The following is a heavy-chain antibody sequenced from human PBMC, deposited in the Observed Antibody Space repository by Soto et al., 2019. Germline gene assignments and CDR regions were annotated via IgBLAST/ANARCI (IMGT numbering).Heavy chain of an antibody. V-gene: IGHV3-15*01. CDR3: TTDPNYYHSSRYRPDY. D-gene: IGHD3-22*01. J-gene: IGHJ4*02. CDR2: IKSKTDGGTT. CDR1: GFTFSNAW. Sequence: GGSLRLSCAVSGFTFSNAWMSWVRQAPGKGLEWVGRIKSKTDGGTTDYAAPVKGRFTISRDDSKNTLYLQMNSLKTEDTAVYYCTTDPNYYHSSRYRPDYWGQGTLVTVSS.